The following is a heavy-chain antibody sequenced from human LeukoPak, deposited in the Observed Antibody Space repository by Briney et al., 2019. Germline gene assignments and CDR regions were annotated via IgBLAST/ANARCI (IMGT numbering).Heavy chain of an antibody. D-gene: IGHD1-26*01. V-gene: IGHV3-33*01. CDR1: GFTFSSYG. J-gene: IGHJ4*02. Sequence: GRSLRLSCAASGFTFSSYGMHWVRQAPGKGLEWVAVIWYDGSNKYYADSVKGRFTISRDNSKNTLYLQMSSLRAEDTAVYYCARAPSGSYYYFDYWGQGTLVTVSS. CDR2: IWYDGSNK. CDR3: ARAPSGSYYYFDY.